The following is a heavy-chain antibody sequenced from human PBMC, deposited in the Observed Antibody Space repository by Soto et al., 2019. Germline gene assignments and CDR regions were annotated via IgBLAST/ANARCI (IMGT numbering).Heavy chain of an antibody. J-gene: IGHJ4*02. CDR2: SSATGAGT. CDR1: GFTFSSYG. Sequence: EVQLLESGGGLVQPGGSLRLSCAASGFTFSSYGMTWVRQAPGKGLEWVSFSSATGAGTYYADSVKGRFTISRDNSKDALYQQMTSQRADDTAVYYCAKDRRAGGNYGFYSDFWGQGALVIVSS. CDR3: AKDRRAGGNYGFYSDF. V-gene: IGHV3-23*01. D-gene: IGHD1-7*01.